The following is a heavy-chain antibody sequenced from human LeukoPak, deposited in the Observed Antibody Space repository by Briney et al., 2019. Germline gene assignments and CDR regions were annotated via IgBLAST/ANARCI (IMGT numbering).Heavy chain of an antibody. CDR1: GYTFTGYY. CDR3: ARGSSIEGSGSLWKY. D-gene: IGHD3-10*01. CDR2: INPNSGGT. Sequence: ASVKVSCKASGYTFTGYYMHWVRQAPGQGLEWMGWINPNSGGTSFTQKFQGRVTMTRDTSIRTAYMEVSRLRSDDTAVYYCARGSSIEGSGSLWKYWGQGTLVTVSS. V-gene: IGHV1-2*02. J-gene: IGHJ4*02.